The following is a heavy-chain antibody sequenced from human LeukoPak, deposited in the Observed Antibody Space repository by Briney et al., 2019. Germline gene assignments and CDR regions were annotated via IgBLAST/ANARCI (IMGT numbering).Heavy chain of an antibody. V-gene: IGHV4-30-2*01. D-gene: IGHD1-26*01. J-gene: IGHJ4*02. CDR3: ARLLRRPGYFDY. Sequence: SETLSLTCAVSGGSISSGGYSWSWIRQPPGKGLEWIGYIYHSGSTYYNPSLKSRVTISVDRSKNQFSLKLSSVTAADTAVYYCARLLRRPGYFDYWGQGTLVTVSS. CDR1: GGSISSGGYS. CDR2: IYHSGST.